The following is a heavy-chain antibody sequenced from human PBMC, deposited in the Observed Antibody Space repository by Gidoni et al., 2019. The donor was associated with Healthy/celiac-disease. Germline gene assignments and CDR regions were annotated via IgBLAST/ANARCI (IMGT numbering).Heavy chain of an antibody. Sequence: EVQLVESGGGLVQPGRSLRLSCAASGFPFDDYAMHWVRQAPGKGMEWVSGISWNSGSIGDADSVTGRFTISRDNAKNSLYLQMNSLRAEDTALYYCAKDMRWELIGSGTFDIWGQGTMVTVSS. D-gene: IGHD1-26*01. J-gene: IGHJ3*02. CDR2: ISWNSGSI. CDR3: AKDMRWELIGSGTFDI. CDR1: GFPFDDYA. V-gene: IGHV3-9*01.